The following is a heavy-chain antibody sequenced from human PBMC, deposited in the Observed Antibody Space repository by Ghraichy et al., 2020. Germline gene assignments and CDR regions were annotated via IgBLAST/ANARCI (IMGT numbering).Heavy chain of an antibody. CDR3: ARPRQGGELGTHDAFDI. J-gene: IGHJ3*02. D-gene: IGHD1-26*01. V-gene: IGHV1-69*13. CDR1: GGTFSTYA. Sequence: SVKVSCKTSGGTFSTYAVAWVRQAPGQGLEWMGRTNPIFETANYALKFQGRVTITADDSTSTSYMELSSLRPEDTAVYYCARPRQGGELGTHDAFDIWGQGTMVTVSS. CDR2: TNPIFETA.